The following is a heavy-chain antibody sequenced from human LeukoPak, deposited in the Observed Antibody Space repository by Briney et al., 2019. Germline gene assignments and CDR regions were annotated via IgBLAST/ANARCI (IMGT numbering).Heavy chain of an antibody. Sequence: GSLRLSCAASGFTFSSYWMSWVRQAPGKGLEWVANIKQDGSEKYYVDSVKGRFTISRDNAKNSLYLQMNSLRAEDTAVYYCARDHLAFGVVITPGSVDAFDIWGQGTMVTVSS. D-gene: IGHD3-3*01. V-gene: IGHV3-7*03. CDR2: IKQDGSEK. CDR1: GFTFSSYW. CDR3: ARDHLAFGVVITPGSVDAFDI. J-gene: IGHJ3*02.